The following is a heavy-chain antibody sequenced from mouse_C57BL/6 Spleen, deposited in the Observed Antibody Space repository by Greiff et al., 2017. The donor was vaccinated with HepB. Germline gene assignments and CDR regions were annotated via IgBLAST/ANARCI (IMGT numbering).Heavy chain of an antibody. J-gene: IGHJ2*01. D-gene: IGHD1-1*01. CDR3: ARASYGSSYGFDY. V-gene: IGHV5-16*01. CDR2: INYDGSST. CDR1: GFTFSDYY. Sequence: EVNLVESEGGLVQPGSSMKLSCTASGFTFSDYYMAWVRQVPEKGLEWVANINYDGSSTYYLDSLKSRFIISRDNAKNILYLQMSSLKSEDTATYYCARASYGSSYGFDYWGQGTTLTVSS.